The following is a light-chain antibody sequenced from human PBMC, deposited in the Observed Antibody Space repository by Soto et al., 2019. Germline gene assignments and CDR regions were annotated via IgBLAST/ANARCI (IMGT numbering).Light chain of an antibody. V-gene: IGKV3-11*01. CDR3: QQRSKWPTLCT. CDR2: DAS. J-gene: IGKJ3*01. Sequence: EIVLTQSPATLSLSPGDRATLSCRASQSVSSSLAWYQQKPGQAPRLLIYDASNRVTVIPARFSGSGSVTDFTLTISSLEPEDFAVYYCQQRSKWPTLCTFVPGTKVNSK. CDR1: QSVSSS.